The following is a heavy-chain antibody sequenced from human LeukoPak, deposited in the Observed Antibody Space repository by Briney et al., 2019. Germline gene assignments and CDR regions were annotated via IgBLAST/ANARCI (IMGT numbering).Heavy chain of an antibody. V-gene: IGHV4-39*01. J-gene: IGHJ2*01. CDR1: GGSISSSDYY. D-gene: IGHD3-3*01. CDR2: IYYSGST. CDR3: VRQGGGILRRASGANWYFDL. Sequence: PSETLSLTCAVSGGSISSSDYYWGWIRQTPGRGLEWIGNIYYSGSTYYSPSLQSRATISVDRSRNQFSLRLTSVTAAETALYYCVRQGGGILRRASGANWYFDLWGRGTLVTVSS.